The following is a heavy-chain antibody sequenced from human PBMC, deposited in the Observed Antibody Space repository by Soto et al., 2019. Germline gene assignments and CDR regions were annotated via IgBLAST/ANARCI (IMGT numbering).Heavy chain of an antibody. Sequence: QVQLVQSGAEVKKPGASVKVSCKSSGYSFTNYDINWVRQAPGQGLEWMGWMSPNSGNTGYAQKFEGRVTMTRDTSTNTAYLELRSLTSDDTALYYCARPFQDYRGYTYLFVVWGQGTLATVSS. V-gene: IGHV1-8*01. D-gene: IGHD5-12*01. CDR3: ARPFQDYRGYTYLFVV. CDR2: MSPNSGNT. J-gene: IGHJ4*02. CDR1: GYSFTNYD.